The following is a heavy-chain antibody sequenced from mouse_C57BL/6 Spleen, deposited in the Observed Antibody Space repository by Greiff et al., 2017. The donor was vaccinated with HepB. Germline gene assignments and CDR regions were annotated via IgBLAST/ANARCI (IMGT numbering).Heavy chain of an antibody. CDR1: GVDFSRYW. D-gene: IGHD4-1*01. CDR2: INPDSSTI. Sequence: AASGVDFSRYWMSWVRRAPGKGLEWIGEINPDSSTITYAPSLKDKFIISRDNAKNTLYLQMSKVRSEDTAVYYCARPGTGSAWFAYWGQGTLVTVSA. CDR3: ARPGTGSAWFAY. V-gene: IGHV4-1*01. J-gene: IGHJ3*01.